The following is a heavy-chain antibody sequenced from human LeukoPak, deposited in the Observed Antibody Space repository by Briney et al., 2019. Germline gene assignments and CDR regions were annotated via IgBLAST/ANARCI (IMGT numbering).Heavy chain of an antibody. CDR2: IYYSGST. Sequence: SETLSLTCTVSGGSISSYYWSWIRQPPGKGLEWIGYIYYSGSTNYNPSLKSRVTISVDTSKNQFSLKLSSVTAADTAVYYCVRDHYYNSSGYTFRHWGQGTLVTVSS. J-gene: IGHJ1*01. D-gene: IGHD3-22*01. CDR3: VRDHYYNSSGYTFRH. V-gene: IGHV4-59*01. CDR1: GGSISSYY.